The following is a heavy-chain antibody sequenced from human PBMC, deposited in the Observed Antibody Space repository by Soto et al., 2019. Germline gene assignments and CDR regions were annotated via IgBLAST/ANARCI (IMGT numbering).Heavy chain of an antibody. D-gene: IGHD2-2*01. CDR3: ARDTLYCSSTSCYFDY. CDR1: GDSVSSNSAA. Sequence: KQSQTLSLTCAISGDSVSSNSAAWNWIRQSPSRGLEWLGRTYYRSKWYNDYAVSVKSRITINPDTSKNQFSLQLNSVTPEDTAVYYCARDTLYCSSTSCYFDYWGQGTLVTVSS. V-gene: IGHV6-1*01. J-gene: IGHJ4*02. CDR2: TYYRSKWYN.